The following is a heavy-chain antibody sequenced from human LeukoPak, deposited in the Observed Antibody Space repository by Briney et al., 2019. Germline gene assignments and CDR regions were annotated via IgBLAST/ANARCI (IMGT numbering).Heavy chain of an antibody. J-gene: IGHJ3*02. V-gene: IGHV1-2*02. Sequence: GASVKVSCKDSGYTFTDYYMCWVRQAPGQGLEWMGWINPNSRGTDSAQKFQGRFSMTRDTSISTAYMELSRLRSDDTAVYYCARRAREYSHDAFDIWGQGTMVTVSS. CDR3: ARRAREYSHDAFDI. D-gene: IGHD5-18*01. CDR1: GYTFTDYY. CDR2: INPNSRGT.